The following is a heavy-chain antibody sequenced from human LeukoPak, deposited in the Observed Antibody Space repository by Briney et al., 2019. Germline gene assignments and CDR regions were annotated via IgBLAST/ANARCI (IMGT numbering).Heavy chain of an antibody. CDR3: ARDPSTVAGYFDY. D-gene: IGHD6-19*01. Sequence: PSETLSLTCTVSGGSISNYYWSWIRQPAGKGLEWIGRIYSGGSTEYNPSPKSRVTMSVDTSKNQFSLKLSSVTAADTAVYYRARDPSTVAGYFDYWGQGTLVTVSS. V-gene: IGHV4-4*07. J-gene: IGHJ4*02. CDR1: GGSISNYY. CDR2: IYSGGST.